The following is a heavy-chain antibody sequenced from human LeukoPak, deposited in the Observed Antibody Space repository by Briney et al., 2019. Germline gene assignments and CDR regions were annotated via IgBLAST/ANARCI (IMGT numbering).Heavy chain of an antibody. CDR2: INHSGST. V-gene: IGHV4-34*01. CDR3: ARGPGSGSYFAWFDP. CDR1: GGSFNRYY. D-gene: IGHD3-10*01. Sequence: PSETLSLTCAVYGGSFNRYYWSWIRQPPGKGLEWIGEINHSGSTNYNPSLKSRVTMSVDTSKNQVSLKLSSVTAADTAVYYCARGPGSGSYFAWFDPWGQGTQVTVFS. J-gene: IGHJ5*02.